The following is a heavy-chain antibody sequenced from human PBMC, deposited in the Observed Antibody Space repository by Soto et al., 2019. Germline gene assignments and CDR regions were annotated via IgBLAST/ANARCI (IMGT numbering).Heavy chain of an antibody. D-gene: IGHD6-13*01. CDR2: INPSGGST. CDR1: GYTFTSYY. CDR3: AREPPSRSWDASQRFYGMDV. Sequence: ASVKVSCKASGYTFTSYYMHWVRQAPGQGLEWMGIINPSGGSTSYAQKFQGRVTMTRDTSTSTVYMGLSSLRSEDTAVYYCAREPPSRSWDASQRFYGMDVWGQGTTVTVSS. J-gene: IGHJ6*02. V-gene: IGHV1-46*01.